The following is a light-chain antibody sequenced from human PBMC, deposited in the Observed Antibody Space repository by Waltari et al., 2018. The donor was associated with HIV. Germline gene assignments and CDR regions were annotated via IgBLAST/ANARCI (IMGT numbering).Light chain of an antibody. Sequence: QSALTQPPSASGSRGQSVTISCTGTRSDVGAYNYVPWYQQYPGMAPKLIIYEVNKRPSGVPDRCPGSKSGNTASLTGSGLQAEDEADFYCSAYAGSAVVFGGGTKLTVL. CDR2: EVN. CDR1: RSDVGAYNY. J-gene: IGLJ2*01. V-gene: IGLV2-8*01. CDR3: SAYAGSAVV.